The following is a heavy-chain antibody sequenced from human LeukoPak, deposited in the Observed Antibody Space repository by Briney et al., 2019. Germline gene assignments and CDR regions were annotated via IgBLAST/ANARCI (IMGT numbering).Heavy chain of an antibody. Sequence: RTGGSLRLSCAASGFTFSSYEMNWVRQAPGKGLEWVSYISNSGSTTYYADSVKGRFNISRDNAKNSLYLQMNSLRDEDTAVYYCARGGSGYSYGKIDSWGQGILVTVSS. CDR3: ARGGSGYSYGKIDS. V-gene: IGHV3-48*03. CDR2: ISNSGSTT. CDR1: GFTFSSYE. J-gene: IGHJ4*02. D-gene: IGHD5-18*01.